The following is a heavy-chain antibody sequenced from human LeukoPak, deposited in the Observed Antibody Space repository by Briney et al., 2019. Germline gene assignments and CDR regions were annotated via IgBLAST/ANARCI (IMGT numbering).Heavy chain of an antibody. Sequence: PSETLSLTCTVSGGSISSYYWSWIRQPPGKGLEWIGYIYYSGSTNYNPSLKSRVTISVDTSKNQFSLKLSSVTAADTAVYYCAKRVYDSSGYYFRYYFDYWGQGTLVTVSS. CDR3: AKRVYDSSGYYFRYYFDY. CDR2: IYYSGST. D-gene: IGHD3-22*01. J-gene: IGHJ4*02. V-gene: IGHV4-59*01. CDR1: GGSISSYY.